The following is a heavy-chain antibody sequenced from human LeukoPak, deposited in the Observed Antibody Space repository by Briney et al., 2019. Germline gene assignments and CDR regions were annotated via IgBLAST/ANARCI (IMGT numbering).Heavy chain of an antibody. CDR3: ARIRDGYNPMYYFDY. CDR1: GGTFSSYA. V-gene: IGHV1-69*13. D-gene: IGHD5-24*01. Sequence: ASVKVSCKASGGTFSSYAISWVRQAPGQGLEWMGGIIPIFGTANYAQKFQGRVTVTADESTSTAYMELSSLRSEDTAVYYCARIRDGYNPMYYFDYWGQGTLVTVSS. J-gene: IGHJ4*02. CDR2: IIPIFGTA.